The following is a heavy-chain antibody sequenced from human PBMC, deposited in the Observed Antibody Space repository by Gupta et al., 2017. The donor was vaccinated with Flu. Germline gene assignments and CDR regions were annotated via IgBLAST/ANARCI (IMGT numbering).Heavy chain of an antibody. V-gene: IGHV4-61*02. J-gene: IGHJ3*02. D-gene: IGHD1-26*01. CDR3: ASSGDSGSWWVDI. CDR1: GCSISSGSYY. CDR2: IYTSGST. Sequence: QVQLQESGPGLVKPSQTLSLTCTVSGCSISSGSYYWSWIRQPAGKGLEWIGRIYTSGSTNYNPSLKSRVTVSVDTSKNQFSLKLSSVTAADTAVYYCASSGDSGSWWVDIWGQGTMVTVSS.